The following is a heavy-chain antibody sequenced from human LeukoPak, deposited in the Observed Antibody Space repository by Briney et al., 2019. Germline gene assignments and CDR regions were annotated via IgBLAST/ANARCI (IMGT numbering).Heavy chain of an antibody. CDR1: GGSISSYY. Sequence: PSETLSLTCTVSGGSISSYYWSWIRQAPGKGLEWIAYIYFTGSTNYNPSLKSRVTISVDTSKNQFSLKLSSVTAADTAVYYCARLPFGSGHFDYWGQGTPVTVSS. D-gene: IGHD3-10*01. CDR3: ARLPFGSGHFDY. J-gene: IGHJ4*02. CDR2: IYFTGST. V-gene: IGHV4-59*08.